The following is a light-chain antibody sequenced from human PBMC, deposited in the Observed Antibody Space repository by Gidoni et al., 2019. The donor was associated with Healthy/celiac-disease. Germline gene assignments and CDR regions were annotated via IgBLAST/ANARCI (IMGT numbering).Light chain of an antibody. Sequence: QSALTQPRSVSGSPGQSVTISCTGTSSDVGGYNYVSWYQQHPGKAPKLMFYDVSKRPSGVPDRFSGSKSGNTASLTISGLQAEDEADYYCCSYAGSLVVFGGGTKLTVL. CDR3: CSYAGSLVV. V-gene: IGLV2-11*01. CDR2: DVS. J-gene: IGLJ2*01. CDR1: SSDVGGYNY.